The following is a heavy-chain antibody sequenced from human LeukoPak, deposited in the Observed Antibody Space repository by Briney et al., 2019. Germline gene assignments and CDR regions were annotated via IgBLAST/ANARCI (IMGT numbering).Heavy chain of an antibody. CDR3: ARDERSQHFDY. D-gene: IGHD1-1*01. J-gene: IGHJ4*02. V-gene: IGHV3-30*07. CDR1: GFTFSSFA. Sequence: GGSLRLSCAASGFTFSSFALHWVRQAPGKGLQWVAVISYDGNNKYYADSVKGRFTISRDNSKNTLYLQMNNLRAEDTAVYYCARDERSQHFDYWGQGTLVTVSS. CDR2: ISYDGNNK.